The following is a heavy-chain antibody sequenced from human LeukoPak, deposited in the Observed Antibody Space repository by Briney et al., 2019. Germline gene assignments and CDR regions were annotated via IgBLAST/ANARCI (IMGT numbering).Heavy chain of an antibody. CDR1: GFAFSHYW. CDR2: IRYDGSNK. V-gene: IGHV3-30*02. D-gene: IGHD6-6*01. J-gene: IGHJ4*02. Sequence: GGSLRLSCAVSGFAFSHYWMTWVRQAPGKGLEWVAFIRYDGSNKYYADSVKGRFTISRDNSKNTLYLQMNSLRVEDTAVYYCVKDWSVSSSPTWGQGTLVTVSS. CDR3: VKDWSVSSSPT.